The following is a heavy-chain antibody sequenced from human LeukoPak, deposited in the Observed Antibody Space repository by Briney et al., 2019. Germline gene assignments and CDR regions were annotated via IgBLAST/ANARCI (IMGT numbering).Heavy chain of an antibody. CDR2: IYPGDSDT. CDR1: GYSFTSYW. V-gene: IGHV5-51*01. Sequence: GESLKISCKSSGYSFTSYWIGWVRQMPGKGLEWMGIIYPGDSDTRYSPSFQGQVTISADKSISTAYLQWSSLKASDTAMYCCARPEYDSSSPGAFDIWGQGTMVTVSS. J-gene: IGHJ3*02. CDR3: ARPEYDSSSPGAFDI. D-gene: IGHD6-6*01.